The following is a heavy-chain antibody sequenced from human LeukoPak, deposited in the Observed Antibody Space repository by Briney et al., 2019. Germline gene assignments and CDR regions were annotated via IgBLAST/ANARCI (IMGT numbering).Heavy chain of an antibody. J-gene: IGHJ4*02. D-gene: IGHD5-24*01. Sequence: GGSLRLSCTASGFTFGDYEMSWVRQAPGKGLEWVGFIRSKTYRGTTEYAASVKGRFTISRDDSKSIAYLQMNSLKTEDTAVYYCTRVFRRGGYNSFDYWGQGTLVTVSS. CDR2: IRSKTYRGTT. V-gene: IGHV3-49*04. CDR3: TRVFRRGGYNSFDY. CDR1: GFTFGDYE.